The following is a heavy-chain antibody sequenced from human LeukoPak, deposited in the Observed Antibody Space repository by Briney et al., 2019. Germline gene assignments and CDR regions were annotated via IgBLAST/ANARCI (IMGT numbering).Heavy chain of an antibody. J-gene: IGHJ3*02. D-gene: IGHD3-22*01. Sequence: GGSLRLSCAASGFTFSDYYMSWIRQAPGKGLEWVSYISSSGSTIYYADSVKGRFTISRDNAKNSLYLQMNSLRAEDTAVYYCASRLITGDAFDIWGQGTMVTVSS. CDR2: ISSSGSTI. V-gene: IGHV3-11*01. CDR3: ASRLITGDAFDI. CDR1: GFTFSDYY.